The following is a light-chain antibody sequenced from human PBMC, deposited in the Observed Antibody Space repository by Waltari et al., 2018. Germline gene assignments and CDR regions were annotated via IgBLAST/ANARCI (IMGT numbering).Light chain of an antibody. J-gene: IGKJ4*01. CDR3: QQSYSTPLLT. Sequence: DIQMTQSPSSLSASVGDRVTITSRASQRISSYLNWYQQKPGKAPKLLIYAASSLQSGVPSRFSGSGSGTDFTLTISSLQPEDFATYYCQQSYSTPLLTFCGGTKVEIK. CDR2: AAS. CDR1: QRISSY. V-gene: IGKV1-39*01.